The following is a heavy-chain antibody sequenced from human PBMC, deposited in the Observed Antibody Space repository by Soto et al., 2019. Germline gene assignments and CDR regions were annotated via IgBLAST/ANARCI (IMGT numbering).Heavy chain of an antibody. J-gene: IGHJ3*02. Sequence: QVQMVESGGGVVQPGRSLRLSCAASGFTFSSYAMYWVRQAPGKGLEWVAGISYEGSNKYYADSVQGRLTISRDNSKNTLYLQMNSLRPEDTAVYYCARAGQLLLTNAFDIWCQGTMVTASS. CDR3: ARAGQLLLTNAFDI. D-gene: IGHD3-10*01. CDR1: GFTFSSYA. CDR2: ISYEGSNK. V-gene: IGHV3-30-3*01.